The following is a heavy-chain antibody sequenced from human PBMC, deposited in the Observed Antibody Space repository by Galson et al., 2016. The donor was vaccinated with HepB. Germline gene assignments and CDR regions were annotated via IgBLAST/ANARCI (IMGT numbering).Heavy chain of an antibody. J-gene: IGHJ5*02. Sequence: SLRLSCAASGFTFSSYAMSWVRQAPGKGLEWVSAISGSGGNTYYADSVKGRFTISRDNSKNTLYLQMNSLRAEDTAVYYCATPRGYSYGYWDDTTTDHWGQGTPVTVSS. CDR1: GFTFSSYA. CDR3: ATPRGYSYGYWDDTTTDH. D-gene: IGHD5-18*01. CDR2: ISGSGGNT. V-gene: IGHV3-23*01.